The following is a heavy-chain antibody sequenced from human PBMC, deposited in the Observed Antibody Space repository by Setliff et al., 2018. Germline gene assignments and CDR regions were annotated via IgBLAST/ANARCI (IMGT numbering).Heavy chain of an antibody. CDR3: ARHLLVQGTYHFDY. Sequence: NPSETLSLTCSVSGGSISSGSYYWGWIRQSPGKGLECIGSMYYSGSTYYNPSLKGRVTLSVDTTKNQFSLKLTSMTAADTAVYFCARHLLVQGTYHFDYWGQGSPVTVSS. CDR1: GGSISSGSYY. D-gene: IGHD3-10*01. J-gene: IGHJ4*02. V-gene: IGHV4-39*01. CDR2: MYYSGST.